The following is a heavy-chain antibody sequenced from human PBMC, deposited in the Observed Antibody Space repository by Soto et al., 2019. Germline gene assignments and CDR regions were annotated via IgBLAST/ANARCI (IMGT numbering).Heavy chain of an antibody. J-gene: IGHJ4*02. D-gene: IGHD6-19*01. Sequence: QVQLVQSGAEVKKPGSSVKVSCEASGGTFSSDALNWVRQAPGQGLEWMGGIIPMFGTATYAQKFQGKITIIADESTNTGYRELSSLRSEDTAVYYCARCRFPSSGWFGLLDHWGQGTLVTVSS. V-gene: IGHV1-69*12. CDR1: GGTFSSDA. CDR2: IIPMFGTA. CDR3: ARCRFPSSGWFGLLDH.